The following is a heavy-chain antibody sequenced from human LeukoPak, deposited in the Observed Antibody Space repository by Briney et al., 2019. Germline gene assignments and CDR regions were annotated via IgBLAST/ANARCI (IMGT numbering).Heavy chain of an antibody. D-gene: IGHD3-16*01. CDR2: LSYDGNNE. J-gene: IGHJ4*02. CDR3: ARRGGETVFDF. V-gene: IGHV3-30*04. Sequence: SGGSLRLSCAASGFTFINYAMHWVRQAPGKGLEWVAFLSYDGNNEYYAYSVRGRFTISRDNSKNTLYLQIHSLRPEDTAVYYCARRGGETVFDFWGQGTLVTVSS. CDR1: GFTFINYA.